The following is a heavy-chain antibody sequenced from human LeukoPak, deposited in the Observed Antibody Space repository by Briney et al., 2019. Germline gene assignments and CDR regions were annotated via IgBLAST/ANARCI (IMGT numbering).Heavy chain of an antibody. CDR1: GFTFDDYG. CDR3: ARGACSSTSCYGKNWFDP. J-gene: IGHJ5*02. CDR2: INWNGGST. V-gene: IGHV3-20*01. Sequence: PGGSLRLSCAASGFTFDDYGMSWVRQAPGKGLEWVSGINWNGGSTGYADSVKGRFTISRDNAKNSLYLQMNSLRAEDTALYHCARGACSSTSCYGKNWFDPWGQGTLVTVSS. D-gene: IGHD2-2*01.